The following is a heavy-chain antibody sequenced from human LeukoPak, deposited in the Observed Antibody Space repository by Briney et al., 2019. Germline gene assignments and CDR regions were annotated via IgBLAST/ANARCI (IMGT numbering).Heavy chain of an antibody. D-gene: IGHD5-12*01. CDR3: ARQAVASGYGDAFDI. CDR2: IGEEKSGSWT. J-gene: IGHJ3*02. V-gene: IGHV3-23*01. CDR1: GFTLSNYP. Sequence: GGSLRLSCAASGFTLSNYPMGWVRQAPVKGLEWLSAIGEEKSGSWTKSADSVKGRFTISRDNSENTLYLQMDSLRAEDTAVYYCARQAVASGYGDAFDIWGQGTMVTVSS.